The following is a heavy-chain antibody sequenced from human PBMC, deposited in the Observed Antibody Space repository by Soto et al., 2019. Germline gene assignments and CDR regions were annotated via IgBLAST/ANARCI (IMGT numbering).Heavy chain of an antibody. J-gene: IGHJ4*02. CDR1: GGSISSTSYY. CDR2: IYYSGST. Sequence: SETLSVTCTVSGGSISSTSYYWGWIRQPPGKGLEWIGSIYYSGSTYYNPSLQSRVTISVDTSKNQFSLKLSSVTAADTAVYNCARSKFGSRWYFDYWGQGTLVTVS. V-gene: IGHV4-39*01. CDR3: ARSKFGSRWYFDY. D-gene: IGHD6-13*01.